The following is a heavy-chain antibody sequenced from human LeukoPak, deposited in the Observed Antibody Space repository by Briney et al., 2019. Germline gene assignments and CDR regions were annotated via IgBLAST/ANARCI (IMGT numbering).Heavy chain of an antibody. V-gene: IGHV3-30*03. Sequence: GGSLRLSCAASGFTFSSYGMHWVRQAPGKGLEWVAVISYDGSNKYYADSVKGRFTISRDNSKNTLYLQMNSLRAEDTAVYYCARAETNYDILTGYYTKNYFDYWGQGTLVTVSS. J-gene: IGHJ4*02. D-gene: IGHD3-9*01. CDR1: GFTFSSYG. CDR2: ISYDGSNK. CDR3: ARAETNYDILTGYYTKNYFDY.